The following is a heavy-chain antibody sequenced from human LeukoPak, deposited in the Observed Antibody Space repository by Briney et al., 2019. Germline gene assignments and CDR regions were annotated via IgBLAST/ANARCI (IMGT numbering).Heavy chain of an antibody. D-gene: IGHD3-22*01. J-gene: IGHJ4*02. CDR1: GITFSSYA. V-gene: IGHV3-23*01. Sequence: PGGSLRLSCAASGITFSSYAINWVRKAPGKGLEWVSAVSGSGGSTYYADSVKGRFTISRDNSKNTLHLQMNSLRAEDTAVYYCAKGGSYYYDSSGYLNYWGQGTLVTVSP. CDR2: VSGSGGST. CDR3: AKGGSYYYDSSGYLNY.